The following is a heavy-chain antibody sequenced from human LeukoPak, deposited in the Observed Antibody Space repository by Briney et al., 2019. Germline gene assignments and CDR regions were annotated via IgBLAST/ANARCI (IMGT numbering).Heavy chain of an antibody. CDR3: ARALDIVATITPIDY. CDR2: INHSGNS. D-gene: IGHD5-12*01. Sequence: PSETLSLTCAVYGGSLSGYYWSWIRQPPGKGLQWIGEINHSGNSNYNPSLKSRVTISVDTSKHQFSMNLSSVTAPDTAVYYCARALDIVATITPIDYWGQGTLVTVSS. J-gene: IGHJ4*02. CDR1: GGSLSGYY. V-gene: IGHV4-34*01.